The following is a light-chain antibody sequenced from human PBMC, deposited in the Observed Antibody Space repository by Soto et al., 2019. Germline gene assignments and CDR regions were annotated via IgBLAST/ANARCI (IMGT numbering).Light chain of an antibody. V-gene: IGLV3-21*02. CDR1: NIGTKS. CDR2: NDS. J-gene: IGLJ3*02. CDR3: QVWDSSSEWV. Sequence: SYELSQPPSVSVAPGQTARITCGGNNIGTKSVHWYQQKPGQAPVLVVFNDSDRPSGIPERFSGSNPGDTATTATLTISRVEAGDEVDYYCQVWDSSSEWVFGGGTKLTVL.